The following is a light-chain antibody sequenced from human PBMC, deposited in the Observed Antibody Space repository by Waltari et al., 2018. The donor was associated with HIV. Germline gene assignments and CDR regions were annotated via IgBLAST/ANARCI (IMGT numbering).Light chain of an antibody. CDR1: QSVSNY. V-gene: IGKV3-11*01. CDR3: QQRSNWPIT. CDR2: AAS. Sequence: EILLTQSPATLSLSPGERPTLSCRASQSVSNYLAWYQQKPGQAPRLLIYAASSRATGIPARFSGSGSGTDFTLTISSLEPGDFAVYYCQQRSNWPITFGQGTRLEIK. J-gene: IGKJ5*01.